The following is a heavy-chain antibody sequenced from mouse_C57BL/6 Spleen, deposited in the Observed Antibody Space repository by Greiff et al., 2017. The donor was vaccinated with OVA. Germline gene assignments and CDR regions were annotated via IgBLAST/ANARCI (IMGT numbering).Heavy chain of an antibody. V-gene: IGHV1-61*01. D-gene: IGHD1-1*01. Sequence: QVQLQQPGAELVRPGSSVKLSCKASGYTFTSYWMDWVKQRPGQGLEWIGNIYPSDSETHYNQKFKDKATLTVDKSSSRDYMQLSSLTSEDSAVYYCARGYYGSGPWYFDVWGTGTTVTVSS. CDR3: ARGYYGSGPWYFDV. J-gene: IGHJ1*03. CDR1: GYTFTSYW. CDR2: IYPSDSET.